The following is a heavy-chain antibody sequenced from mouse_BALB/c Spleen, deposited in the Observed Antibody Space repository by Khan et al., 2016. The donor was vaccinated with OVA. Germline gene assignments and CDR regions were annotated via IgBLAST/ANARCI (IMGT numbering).Heavy chain of an antibody. V-gene: IGHV3-8*02. CDR1: GDSITSGY. J-gene: IGHJ3*01. D-gene: IGHD2-14*01. CDR3: ARSTCRFAFVY. CDR2: IIYTGST. Sequence: EVQLQESGPSLVKPSQTLSLTCSVTGDSITSGYWNWIRKFPGNKLEYMGHIIYTGSTYSNPSLKSRISITRHTSETHYYLQLNSVTDEDTATYYCARSTCRFAFVYWGQGTLVTVSA.